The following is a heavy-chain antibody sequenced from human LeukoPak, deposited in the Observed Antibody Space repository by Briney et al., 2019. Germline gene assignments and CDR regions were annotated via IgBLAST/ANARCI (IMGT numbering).Heavy chain of an antibody. CDR1: GFASISYE. V-gene: IGHV3-48*03. CDR2: ISSSGSTI. D-gene: IGHD6-13*01. CDR3: ARGVGSSWPGWFDP. Sequence: GGSLRLSCAASGFASISYEMNWVRQAPGKGLEWVSYISSSGSTIYYADSVKGRFTISRDNAKNSLYLQMNSLRAEDTAVYYCARGVGSSWPGWFDPWGQGTLVTVSS. J-gene: IGHJ5*02.